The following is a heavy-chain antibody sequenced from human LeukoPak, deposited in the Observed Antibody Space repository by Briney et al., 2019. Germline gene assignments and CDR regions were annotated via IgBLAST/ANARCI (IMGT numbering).Heavy chain of an antibody. Sequence: ASVKVSCKASGYTFTGYYMHWVRQAPGQGLEWMGWINPNSGDTNYAQKFQGRVTMTRDTSISTAYMELSRLRSEDMAVYYCARGGGTHYWGQGTLVTVSS. CDR3: ARGGGTHY. CDR2: INPNSGDT. D-gene: IGHD3-16*01. V-gene: IGHV1-2*02. J-gene: IGHJ4*02. CDR1: GYTFTGYY.